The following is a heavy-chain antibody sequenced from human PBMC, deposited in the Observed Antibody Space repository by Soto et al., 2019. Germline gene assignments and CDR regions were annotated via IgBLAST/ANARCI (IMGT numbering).Heavy chain of an antibody. V-gene: IGHV3-23*01. D-gene: IGHD1-1*01. CDR3: ANAVKPGHDSVYCDS. CDR2: IPASGDIT. J-gene: IGHJ4*02. Sequence: EVQLLESGGGLVQPGESLRLSCAASGFTFSNYAMTWVRRAPGKGLEWVSVIPASGDITYYPDSVKGRFTISRDNPKKILYLQLSSLRADDTVTYYCANAVKPGHDSVYCDSWGQGILVTVSS. CDR1: GFTFSNYA.